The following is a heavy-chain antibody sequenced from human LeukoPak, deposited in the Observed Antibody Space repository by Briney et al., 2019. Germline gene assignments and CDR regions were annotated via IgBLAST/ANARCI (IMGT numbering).Heavy chain of an antibody. V-gene: IGHV3-23*01. CDR1: GITFSNYA. CDR2: ISGSAHKI. J-gene: IGHJ4*02. Sequence: GGSLRLSCVASGITFSNYAVSWVRQAPEKGLDWVSVISGSAHKIRYADSVKGRFTISRDNSENIVYLQMNNLRVEDTAVYYCAKSANWGLPYFFGYWGQGTLVTVSS. CDR3: AKSANWGLPYFFGY. D-gene: IGHD7-27*01.